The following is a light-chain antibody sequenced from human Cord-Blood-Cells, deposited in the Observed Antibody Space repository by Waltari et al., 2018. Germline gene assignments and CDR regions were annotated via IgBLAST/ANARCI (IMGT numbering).Light chain of an antibody. CDR3: QQYNNWPPWT. V-gene: IGKV3-15*01. CDR1: QSVSSN. CDR2: GAS. Sequence: EIVMTQSPATLSVSPGARATLSCRASQSVSSNLAWYQQKPGQAPRLLISGASTRATGIPARFSGSGSGTEFTLTISSLQSEDFAVYYCQQYNNWPPWTFGQGTKVEIK. J-gene: IGKJ1*01.